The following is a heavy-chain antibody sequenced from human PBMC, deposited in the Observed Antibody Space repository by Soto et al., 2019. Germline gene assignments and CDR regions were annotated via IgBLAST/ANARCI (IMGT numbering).Heavy chain of an antibody. CDR1: GGSISSSNW. D-gene: IGHD3-3*01. CDR2: IYHSGST. J-gene: IGHJ4*02. CDR3: ARLGGYYQALDS. V-gene: IGHV4-4*02. Sequence: SETLSLTCAVSGGSISSSNWWSWVRQPPGKGLEWIGEIYHSGSTNYNPSLKSRVTISVDTSRNQFSLRLTSVTAADTAVYYCARLGGYYQALDSWGKGTLVTVSS.